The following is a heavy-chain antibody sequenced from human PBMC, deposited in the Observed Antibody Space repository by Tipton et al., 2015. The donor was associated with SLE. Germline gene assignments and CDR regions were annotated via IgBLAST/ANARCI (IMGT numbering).Heavy chain of an antibody. CDR3: ARRRAATGLFSERGWFDP. CDR1: GVSIGSHY. V-gene: IGHV4-59*11. D-gene: IGHD6-25*01. CDR2: MFYSGST. Sequence: TLSLTCTVSGVSIGSHYWNWIRQPPGKGLEWIGYMFYSGSTHYNPSLKSRVTISRDTSKNQFSLRLSSVTAADTAVYCCARRRAATGLFSERGWFDPWGEGSPGHRLV. J-gene: IGHJ5*02.